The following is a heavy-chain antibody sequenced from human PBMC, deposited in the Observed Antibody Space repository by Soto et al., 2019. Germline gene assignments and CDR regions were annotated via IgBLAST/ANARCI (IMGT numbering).Heavy chain of an antibody. CDR1: GFTFSSYG. D-gene: IGHD2-15*01. J-gene: IGHJ5*02. CDR2: IWYDGSNK. Sequence: PGGSLRLSCAASGFTFSSYGMHWVRQAPGKGLEWVAVIWYDGSNKYYADSVKGRFTISRDNSKNTLYLQMNSLRAEDTAVYYCARNFYCSGGSCSGYNWFDPWGQGTLVTVS. CDR3: ARNFYCSGGSCSGYNWFDP. V-gene: IGHV3-33*01.